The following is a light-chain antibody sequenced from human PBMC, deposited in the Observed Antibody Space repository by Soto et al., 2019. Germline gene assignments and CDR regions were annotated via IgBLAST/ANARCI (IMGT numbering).Light chain of an antibody. J-gene: IGKJ5*01. CDR1: QSVSSNY. Sequence: EIVVTQSPGTLSLSPGERATLSFRASQSVSSNYLAWYQQKPGQAPRLLIYGASSRATGIPDRFSGSGSGTDFTLTISRLEPEDFALFYCQQYGSSITFGQGTRLEIK. CDR3: QQYGSSIT. CDR2: GAS. V-gene: IGKV3-20*01.